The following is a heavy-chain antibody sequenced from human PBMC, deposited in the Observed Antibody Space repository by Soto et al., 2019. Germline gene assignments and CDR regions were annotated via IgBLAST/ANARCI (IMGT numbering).Heavy chain of an antibody. V-gene: IGHV1-18*01. CDR1: GYTFTSYG. D-gene: IGHD3-22*01. Sequence: QVQLVQSGAEVKKPGASVKVSCKASGYTFTSYGISWVRQAPGQGLEWMGWISAYNGNTNYAQKLQGRVTMTTDTSTSTAYMELRSLRSDDTAVYYCAREYTDYYDSGGYLSNGWFDPWGQGTLVTVSS. CDR2: ISAYNGNT. J-gene: IGHJ5*02. CDR3: AREYTDYYDSGGYLSNGWFDP.